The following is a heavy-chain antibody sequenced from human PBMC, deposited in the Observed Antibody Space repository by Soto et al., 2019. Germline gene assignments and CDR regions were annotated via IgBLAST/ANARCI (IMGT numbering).Heavy chain of an antibody. V-gene: IGHV3-13*01. J-gene: IGHJ4*02. Sequence: EVQLVESGGGLVQPGGSLRLSCAASGFTFSSYDMHWVRQATGKGLEWVSAIGTAGDTYYPGSVKGPLTISRENAKNSLYHQMNTLRVEDTAVYDGERDRNNRIGSGSPCYCSDWGQGTLVTVSS. CDR2: IGTAGDT. CDR1: GFTFSSYD. CDR3: ERDRNNRIGSGSPCYCSD. D-gene: IGHD6-19*01.